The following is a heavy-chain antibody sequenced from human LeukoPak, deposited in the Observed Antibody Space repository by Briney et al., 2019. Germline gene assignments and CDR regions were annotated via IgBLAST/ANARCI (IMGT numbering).Heavy chain of an antibody. CDR3: ARDKRVGATYNAFDI. CDR2: ISSSSSYI. V-gene: IGHV3-21*01. J-gene: IGHJ3*02. Sequence: GGSLRLSCAASGFTLSSYSMNWVRQAPGKGLEWVSSISSSSSYIYYADSVKGRFTISRDNAKNSLYLQMNSLRAEDTAVYYCARDKRVGATYNAFDIWGQETMVTVSS. CDR1: GFTLSSYS. D-gene: IGHD1-26*01.